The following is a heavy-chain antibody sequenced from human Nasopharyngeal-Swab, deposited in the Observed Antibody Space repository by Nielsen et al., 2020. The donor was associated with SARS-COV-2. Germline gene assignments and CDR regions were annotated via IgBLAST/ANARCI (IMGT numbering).Heavy chain of an antibody. J-gene: IGHJ4*02. CDR3: AKDLTVGYSSSPIFDY. CDR1: GFTFINGW. V-gene: IGHV3-9*01. CDR2: ISWNSGSI. D-gene: IGHD6-6*01. Sequence: SLKISCAASGFTFINGWMSWVRQAPGKGLEWVSGISWNSGSIGYADSVKGRFTISRDNAKNSLYLQMNSLRAEDTALYYCAKDLTVGYSSSPIFDYWGQGTLVTVSS.